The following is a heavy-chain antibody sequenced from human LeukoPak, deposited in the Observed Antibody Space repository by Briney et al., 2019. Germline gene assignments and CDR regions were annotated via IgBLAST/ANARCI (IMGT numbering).Heavy chain of an antibody. CDR3: AKPGGSIYYYYMDV. CDR1: GFTFSSYG. J-gene: IGHJ6*03. Sequence: PGGSLRLSCAASGFTFSSYGMHWVRQAPGKGLEWVVFIRYDGSNKYYADSVKGRFTISRDNSKNTLYLQMNSLRAEDTAVYYCAKPGGSIYYYYMDVWGKGTTVTISS. D-gene: IGHD2-2*01. CDR2: IRYDGSNK. V-gene: IGHV3-30*02.